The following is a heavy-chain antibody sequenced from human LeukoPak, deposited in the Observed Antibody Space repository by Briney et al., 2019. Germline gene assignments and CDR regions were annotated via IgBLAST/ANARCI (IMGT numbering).Heavy chain of an antibody. Sequence: GGSLRLSCAASGFTFSSYAMSWVRQAPGKGLEWVSAISGSGGNTHYADSVKGRFTISRDNSKNTLYLQMNSLRSEDTAVYYCAKGSGYYDSSGYYPGWGQGTLVTVSS. V-gene: IGHV3-23*01. D-gene: IGHD3-22*01. CDR2: ISGSGGNT. J-gene: IGHJ4*02. CDR1: GFTFSSYA. CDR3: AKGSGYYDSSGYYPG.